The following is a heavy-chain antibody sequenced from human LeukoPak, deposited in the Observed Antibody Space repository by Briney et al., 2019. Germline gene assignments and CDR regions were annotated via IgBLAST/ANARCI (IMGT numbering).Heavy chain of an antibody. D-gene: IGHD2-15*01. Sequence: SVKVSCKASGGTFSSYAISWVRQAPGQGLEWMGGIIPIFGTANYAQKFQGRVTITADESTSTAYMERSSLRSEDTAVYYCARVSIGYCSGGSCYSFVYWGQGTLVTVSS. CDR2: IIPIFGTA. J-gene: IGHJ4*02. V-gene: IGHV1-69*13. CDR1: GGTFSSYA. CDR3: ARVSIGYCSGGSCYSFVY.